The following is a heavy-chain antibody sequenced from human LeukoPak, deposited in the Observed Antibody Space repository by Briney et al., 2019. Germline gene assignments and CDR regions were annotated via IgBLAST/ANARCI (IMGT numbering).Heavy chain of an antibody. V-gene: IGHV3-64D*06. CDR3: VKGSSYYYDSGGYYVDY. D-gene: IGHD3-22*01. J-gene: IGHJ4*02. CDR1: GFTFRSFA. CDR2: ISSNGGNT. Sequence: QPGGSLRLSCSASGFTFRSFAMHWVRQAPGKGLEYVAAISSNGGNTYYTDSVRGRFTISRDNSKNTLYLQMSGLRAEDTAVYFCVKGSSYYYDSGGYYVDYWGQGTLVTVSS.